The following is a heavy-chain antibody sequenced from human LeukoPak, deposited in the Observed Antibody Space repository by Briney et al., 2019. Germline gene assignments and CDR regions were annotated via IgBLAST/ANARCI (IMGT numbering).Heavy chain of an antibody. Sequence: GGSLRLSCAASGFTFSSYGMHWVRQAPGKGLEWVAFLRYDGSNKYYADSVTGRFTISRDNSKNTLYLQMNSLRAEDTAMYYCAKDPWSTAYYLQPDFFDYWGQGTLVTVSS. CDR1: GFTFSSYG. J-gene: IGHJ4*02. V-gene: IGHV3-30*02. D-gene: IGHD3-22*01. CDR3: AKDPWSTAYYLQPDFFDY. CDR2: LRYDGSNK.